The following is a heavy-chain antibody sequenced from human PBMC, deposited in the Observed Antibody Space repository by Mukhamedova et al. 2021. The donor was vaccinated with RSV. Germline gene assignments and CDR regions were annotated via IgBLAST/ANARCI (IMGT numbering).Heavy chain of an antibody. V-gene: IGHV3-21*01. CDR3: ARDVPNGDYPNWFDP. CDR1: SYS. CDR2: ISSSSSYI. D-gene: IGHD4-17*01. Sequence: SYSMNWVRQAPGKGLEWVSSISSSSSYIYYADSVKGRFTISRDNAKNSLYLQMNSLRAEDTAVYYCARDVPNGDYPNWFDPWGQ. J-gene: IGHJ5*02.